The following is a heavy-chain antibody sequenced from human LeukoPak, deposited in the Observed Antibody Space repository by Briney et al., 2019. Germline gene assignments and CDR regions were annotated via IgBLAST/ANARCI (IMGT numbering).Heavy chain of an antibody. CDR3: AIDSGSSWGLSGMDV. D-gene: IGHD6-13*01. CDR1: GGTFSSYT. J-gene: IGHJ6*04. V-gene: IGHV1-69*06. CDR2: IIPIFGTA. Sequence: SVKVSCKASGGTFSSYTISWVRQAPGQGLEWMGGIIPIFGTANYAQKFQGRVTITADKSTSTAFMELSSLRSEDTAVYYCAIDSGSSWGLSGMDVWGKGTTVTVSS.